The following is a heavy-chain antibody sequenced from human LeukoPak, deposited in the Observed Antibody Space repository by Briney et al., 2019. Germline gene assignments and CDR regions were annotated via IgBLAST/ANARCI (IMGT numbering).Heavy chain of an antibody. CDR3: AKRSTGYYFDS. CDR1: GFTFSNSI. V-gene: IGHV3-23*01. CDR2: FSGNDGYT. J-gene: IGHJ4*02. D-gene: IGHD2-2*01. Sequence: PGGSLRLSCAGSGFTFSNSILSWVRQAPGKGLEWLSTFSGNDGYTYYADSVKGRFTISRDNSKNTVYLQMNSLRAEDTANYYCAKRSTGYYFDSWGQGTLVTASS.